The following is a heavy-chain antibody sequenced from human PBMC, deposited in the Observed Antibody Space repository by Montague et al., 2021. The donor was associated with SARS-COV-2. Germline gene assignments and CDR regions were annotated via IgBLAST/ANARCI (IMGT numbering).Heavy chain of an antibody. V-gene: IGHV4-39*01. Sequence: SETLSLTCTVPDDSISSSSYYWAWIRQPPGKGLEWIGSIYYSGSTYYNPSLKRRVTISVDTSKKHFSLNLSSVTAADTAVFYCVRGRSGYFNPLDYWGQGTLVTVSS. CDR2: IYYSGST. J-gene: IGHJ4*02. CDR3: VRGRSGYFNPLDY. CDR1: DDSISSSSYY. D-gene: IGHD3-3*01.